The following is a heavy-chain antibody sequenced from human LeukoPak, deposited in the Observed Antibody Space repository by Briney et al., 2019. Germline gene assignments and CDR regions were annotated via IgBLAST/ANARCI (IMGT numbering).Heavy chain of an antibody. Sequence: GGSLRLSCAASRLTFSSYAMSCVRQAPGKGQEWVSAISGSGGSTYYADSVKGRFTISRDNSKNTLYLQMNSLRAEDTAVYYCAKDWRYCSGGSCFGGAYYGMDVWGQGTTVTVSS. CDR2: ISGSGGST. CDR3: AKDWRYCSGGSCFGGAYYGMDV. CDR1: RLTFSSYA. J-gene: IGHJ6*02. V-gene: IGHV3-23*01. D-gene: IGHD2-15*01.